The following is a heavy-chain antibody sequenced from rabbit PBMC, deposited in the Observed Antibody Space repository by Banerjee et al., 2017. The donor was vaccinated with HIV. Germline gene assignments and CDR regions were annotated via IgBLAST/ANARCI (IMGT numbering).Heavy chain of an antibody. Sequence: QEQLEESGGDLVKPEGFLTLTCTASGFSFSSYYYMYWVRQAPGKGLEWIACIATGSSGSTWYANRAKGRFTISKTSSTTVTLQMTSLTAADTATYFCARGRTGSGCYAHGMDLWGPGTLVTVS. CDR3: ARGRTGSGCYAHGMDL. CDR2: IATGSSGST. J-gene: IGHJ6*01. D-gene: IGHD8-1*01. CDR1: GFSFSSYYY. V-gene: IGHV1S45*01.